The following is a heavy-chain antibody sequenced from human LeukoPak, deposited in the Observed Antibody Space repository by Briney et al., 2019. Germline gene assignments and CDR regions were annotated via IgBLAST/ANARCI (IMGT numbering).Heavy chain of an antibody. J-gene: IGHJ4*02. Sequence: SQTLSLTCAVSGGSISSGGYSWSWIRQPPGKGLEWIGYIYHSGSTCYNPSLKSRVTIPVDRSKNQFSLKLSSVTAADTAVYYCARVSGRGYLDYWGQGTLVTVSS. CDR2: IYHSGST. CDR3: ARVSGRGYLDY. CDR1: GGSISSGGYS. V-gene: IGHV4-30-2*01.